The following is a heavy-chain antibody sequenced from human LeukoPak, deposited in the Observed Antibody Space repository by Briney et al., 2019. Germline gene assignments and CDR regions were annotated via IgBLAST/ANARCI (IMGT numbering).Heavy chain of an antibody. Sequence: SETLSLTCTVSGGSISSYYWSWIRQPPGKGLEWIGYIYYSGSTNYNPSLKSRVTISVDTSKNQFSLELSSVTAADTAVYYCARVTGYIVEDYFDYWGQGTLVTVSS. CDR1: GGSISSYY. D-gene: IGHD3-22*01. CDR2: IYYSGST. J-gene: IGHJ4*02. CDR3: ARVTGYIVEDYFDY. V-gene: IGHV4-59*01.